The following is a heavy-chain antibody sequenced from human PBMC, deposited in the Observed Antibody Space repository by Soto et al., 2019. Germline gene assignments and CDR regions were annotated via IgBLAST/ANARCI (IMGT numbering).Heavy chain of an antibody. Sequence: PSETLSLTCTVSGGSISSYYWSWIRQPPGKGLEWIGYIYYSGSTNYNPSLKSRVTISVDTSKNQFSLKLSSVTAADTAVYYCAGTTALDDYIWGSYRYSGYFDYWGQGTVVTVS. D-gene: IGHD3-16*02. CDR3: AGTTALDDYIWGSYRYSGYFDY. CDR1: GGSISSYY. V-gene: IGHV4-59*08. CDR2: IYYSGST. J-gene: IGHJ4*02.